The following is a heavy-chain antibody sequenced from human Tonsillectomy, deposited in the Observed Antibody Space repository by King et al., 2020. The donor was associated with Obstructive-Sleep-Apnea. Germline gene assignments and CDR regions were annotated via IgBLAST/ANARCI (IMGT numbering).Heavy chain of an antibody. V-gene: IGHV4-59*01. CDR1: GCSISRYY. CDR3: ARVSHNYYYYGMDV. J-gene: IGHJ6*02. CDR2: IYYSGST. Sequence: VQLQESGPGLVKPSETLSLTCTVSGCSISRYYWSWIRQPPGKGLEWIGYIYYSGSTNYNPSLKSRVTISVDTSKNQFSLKLSSVTAADTAVYYCARVSHNYYYYGMDVWGQGTTVTVSS.